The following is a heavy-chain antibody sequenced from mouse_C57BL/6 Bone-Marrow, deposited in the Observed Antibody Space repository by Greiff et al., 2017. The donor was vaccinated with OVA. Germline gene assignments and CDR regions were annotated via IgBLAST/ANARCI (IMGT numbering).Heavy chain of an antibody. V-gene: IGHV1-59*01. CDR1: GYTFTSYW. CDR2: IDPSDSYT. CDR3: ARPMKYYSNFSYWYFDV. J-gene: IGHJ1*03. Sequence: VKLQQPGAELVRPGTSVKLSCKASGYTFTSYWMHWVKQRPGQGLEWIGVIDPSDSYTNYNQKFKGKATLTVDTSSSTAYMQLSSLTSEDSAVYYCARPMKYYSNFSYWYFDVWGTGTTVTVSS. D-gene: IGHD2-5*01.